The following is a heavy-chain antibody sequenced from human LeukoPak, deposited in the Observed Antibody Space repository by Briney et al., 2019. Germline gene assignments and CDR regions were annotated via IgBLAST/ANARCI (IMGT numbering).Heavy chain of an antibody. J-gene: IGHJ3*02. V-gene: IGHV3-23*01. CDR1: GCPFSSYA. Sequence: PGGSLRLSCPASGCPFSSYARTWFRQPPGKGLEWFATISGSGGRTYYADSVKGRFTISRDDSKNTVYLHMNSLGAEDTAVYYCAKVRTMIAVAFDIWGQGTMVTVSS. D-gene: IGHD3-22*01. CDR2: ISGSGGRT. CDR3: AKVRTMIAVAFDI.